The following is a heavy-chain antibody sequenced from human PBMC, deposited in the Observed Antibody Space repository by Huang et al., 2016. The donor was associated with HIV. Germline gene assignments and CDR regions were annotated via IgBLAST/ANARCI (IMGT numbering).Heavy chain of an antibody. V-gene: IGHV1-2*02. D-gene: IGHD6-6*01. CDR1: GYTFTDSN. Sequence: QVQLVQSGAEVKNPGASVRVSCKASGYTFTDSNIHGVRQAPGQGLGGRGWINPKRGGTIYAQRFQGRVTMTRDTTISTVHMDLRRIQSDDTAVYFCARDWSFGSSTSPADWGQGTLVTVSS. J-gene: IGHJ4*02. CDR2: INPKRGGT. CDR3: ARDWSFGSSTSPAD.